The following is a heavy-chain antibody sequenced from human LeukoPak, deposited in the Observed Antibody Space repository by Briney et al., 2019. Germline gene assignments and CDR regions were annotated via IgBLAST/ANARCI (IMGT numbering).Heavy chain of an antibody. Sequence: SETLSLTCTVSGGSISSSPYYWGWIRQPPGKGLEWIGNIYYSGSTYYNPSLKARVTISVDTSKNQFSLKLTSVTAADTAVYYCARHASVDGNWPRPLDYWGQGSLVTVSS. V-gene: IGHV4-39*01. J-gene: IGHJ4*02. CDR2: IYYSGST. CDR1: GGSISSSPYY. CDR3: ARHASVDGNWPRPLDY. D-gene: IGHD6-19*01.